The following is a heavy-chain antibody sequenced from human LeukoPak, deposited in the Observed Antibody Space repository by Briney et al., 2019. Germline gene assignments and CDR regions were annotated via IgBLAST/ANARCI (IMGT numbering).Heavy chain of an antibody. D-gene: IGHD3-22*01. CDR3: ARDPDLGDSSGYYYYGMDV. CDR2: IYYSGST. CDR1: GGSISSGDYY. J-gene: IGHJ6*02. V-gene: IGHV4-30-4*01. Sequence: PSETLSLACTVSGGSISSGDYYWSWIRQPPGKGLEWIGYIYYSGSTYYNPSLKSRVTISVDTSKNQFSLKLSSLTAADTAVYYCARDPDLGDSSGYYYYGMDVWGQGTTVTVSS.